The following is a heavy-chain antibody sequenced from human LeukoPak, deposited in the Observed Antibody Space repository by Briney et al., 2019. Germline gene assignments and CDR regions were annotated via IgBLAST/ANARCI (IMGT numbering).Heavy chain of an antibody. J-gene: IGHJ5*02. CDR3: ARDPRRHCSSTSCFSFDP. CDR2: IKSKTDGGTT. V-gene: IGHV3-15*01. CDR1: GFTFNSAW. D-gene: IGHD2-2*01. Sequence: PGGSLRLSCAASGFTFNSAWMTWVRQAPGKGLEWVGRIKSKTDGGTTDYAAPVKGRFTISRDDSKNTLYLQMNSLRAEDTAVYYCARDPRRHCSSTSCFSFDPWGQGTLVTVSS.